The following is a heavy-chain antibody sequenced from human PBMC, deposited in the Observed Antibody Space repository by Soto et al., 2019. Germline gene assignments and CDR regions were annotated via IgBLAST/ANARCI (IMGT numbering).Heavy chain of an antibody. CDR2: IYHSGST. V-gene: IGHV4-4*02. D-gene: IGHD6-19*01. CDR3: ARVVGGWVACTKSDAFDI. Sequence: QVQLQESGPGLVKPSGTLSLTCAVSGGSISSSNWWSWVRQPPGKGLEWIGEIYHSGSTNYNPSLKCRVAISVDKSKNQCSLELSSVAAADTAVYYCARVVGGWVACTKSDAFDIWGQGTMVTVSS. J-gene: IGHJ3*02. CDR1: GGSISSSNW.